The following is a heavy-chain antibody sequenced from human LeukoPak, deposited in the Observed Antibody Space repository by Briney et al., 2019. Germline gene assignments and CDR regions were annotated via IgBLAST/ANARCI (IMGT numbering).Heavy chain of an antibody. D-gene: IGHD3-10*01. CDR2: ISSSSSYT. CDR1: GFTFSDYY. CDR3: ARRRPYGSGSPRYFDY. Sequence: PGGSLRLSCAASGFTFSDYYMSWIRQAPGKGLEWVSYISSSSSYTNYADSVKGRFTISRDNAKNSLYLRMNSLRAEDTAVYYCARRRPYGSGSPRYFDYWGQGTLVTVSS. V-gene: IGHV3-11*03. J-gene: IGHJ4*02.